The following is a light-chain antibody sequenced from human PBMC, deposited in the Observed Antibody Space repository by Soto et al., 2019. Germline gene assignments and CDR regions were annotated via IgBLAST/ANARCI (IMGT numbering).Light chain of an antibody. CDR2: SAS. J-gene: IGKJ1*01. CDR1: QGIGNS. Sequence: IQMTQSPSSLSASVGDRVIITCRASQGIGNSLAWYQQKAGRVPKLLMHSASTLLSGVPSRFSGSESGTDFTLTISSLQPEDVANYYCQKYDSAPWTFGQGTKVQIK. CDR3: QKYDSAPWT. V-gene: IGKV1-27*01.